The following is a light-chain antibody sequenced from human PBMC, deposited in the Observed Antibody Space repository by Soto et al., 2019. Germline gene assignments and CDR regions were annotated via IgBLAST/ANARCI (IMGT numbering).Light chain of an antibody. V-gene: IGKV3D-20*02. CDR3: QQRSNWAPVT. Sequence: EIVLTQSPRTLTLSTGERATLSCRASQSASSTYLAWYQQKPGQATMHLIDGASSRGTGMPARFSGSGSGTDVTLTISSLEPEDFAVYYCQQRSNWAPVTFGQGTRLEIK. CDR2: GAS. CDR1: QSASSTY. J-gene: IGKJ5*01.